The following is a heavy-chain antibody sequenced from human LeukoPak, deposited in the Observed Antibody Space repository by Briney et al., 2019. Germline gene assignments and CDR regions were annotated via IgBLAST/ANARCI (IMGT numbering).Heavy chain of an antibody. Sequence: PGRSLRLSCAASGFTFSSYAMHWVRQAPGKGLEWVAVISYDGSNKYYADSVKGRFTISRDNSKNTLYLQMNSLRAEDTAVYYCARPYCGGDCYTPYYGMDVWGQGTTVTVS. CDR1: GFTFSSYA. CDR3: ARPYCGGDCYTPYYGMDV. J-gene: IGHJ6*02. V-gene: IGHV3-30-3*01. D-gene: IGHD2-21*02. CDR2: ISYDGSNK.